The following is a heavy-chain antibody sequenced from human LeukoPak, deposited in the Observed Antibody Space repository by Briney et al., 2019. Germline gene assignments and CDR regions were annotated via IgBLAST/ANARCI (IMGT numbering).Heavy chain of an antibody. V-gene: IGHV4-59*01. CDR2: IYYSGST. CDR1: GGSISSYY. J-gene: IGHJ4*02. D-gene: IGHD2-15*01. CDR3: ASILDDY. Sequence: SETLSLTCTVSGGSISSYYWSWIRQPPGKGLEWIGYIYYSGSTNHNPSLKSRVTISVDTSKNQFSLKLSSVTAADTAVYYCASILDDYWGQGTLVTVSS.